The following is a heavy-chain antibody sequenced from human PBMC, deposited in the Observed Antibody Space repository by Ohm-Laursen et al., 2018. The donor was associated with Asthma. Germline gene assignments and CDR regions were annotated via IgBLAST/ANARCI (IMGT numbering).Heavy chain of an antibody. CDR1: GFTFSAHY. D-gene: IGHD4-17*01. Sequence: SLRLSCSASGFTFSAHYMDWVRQAPGKGLEWVGRIRSKAQSYTTEYAASVKGRFTISRDDSKNSLYLQMNSLQTEDTAVYYCATDSRYGDYVPFDSWGQGTLVTVSS. CDR2: IRSKAQSYTT. CDR3: ATDSRYGDYVPFDS. J-gene: IGHJ4*02. V-gene: IGHV3-72*01.